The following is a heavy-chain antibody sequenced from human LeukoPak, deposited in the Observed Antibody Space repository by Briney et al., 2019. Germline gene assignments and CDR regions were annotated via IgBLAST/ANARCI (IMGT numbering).Heavy chain of an antibody. Sequence: KPSETLSLTCTVSGGSISSYYWNWIRQPPGKGLEWIGYIYYSGITNYNPSLKSRVTISVDTSKNQFSLKLSSVTAADTAVYYCARPAAAGFDYWGQGTLVTVSS. CDR1: GGSISSYY. D-gene: IGHD6-13*01. CDR2: IYYSGIT. V-gene: IGHV4-59*01. J-gene: IGHJ4*02. CDR3: ARPAAAGFDY.